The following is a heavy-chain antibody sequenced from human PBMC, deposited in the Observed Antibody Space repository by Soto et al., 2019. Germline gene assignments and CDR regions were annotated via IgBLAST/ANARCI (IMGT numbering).Heavy chain of an antibody. V-gene: IGHV1-69*01. D-gene: IGHD2-15*01. J-gene: IGHJ4*02. Sequence: QVQLVQSGAEVRKPGFSVKVSCKASGGTFSSYSISWVRQAPGQGLEWMGGTIPIFGTPNYAQKFQGRVTITPDESTSTAYMELMSLRSEATAFYCCARGTPYCSVDNCYPAYFHQWRQGALVTVSS. CDR3: ARGTPYCSVDNCYPAYFHQ. CDR2: TIPIFGTP. CDR1: GGTFSSYS.